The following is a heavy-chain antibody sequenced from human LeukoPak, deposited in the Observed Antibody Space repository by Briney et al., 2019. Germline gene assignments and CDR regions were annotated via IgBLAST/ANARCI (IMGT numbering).Heavy chain of an antibody. J-gene: IGHJ4*02. CDR1: GGSISSGGY. V-gene: IGHV4-31*03. CDR2: IYYSGST. Sequence: PSQTLSLTCTVSGGSISSGGYWSWICQHPGKGLEWIGYIYYSGSTYYNPSLKRRLIISVDTSKNQFSLKLSSVTAADTAVYYCARASRDTLMANYYFDYWGQGSLVTVSS. CDR3: ARASRDTLMANYYFDY. D-gene: IGHD5-18*01.